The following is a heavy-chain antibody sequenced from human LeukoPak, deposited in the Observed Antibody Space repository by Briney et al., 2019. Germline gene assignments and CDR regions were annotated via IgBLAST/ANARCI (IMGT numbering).Heavy chain of an antibody. CDR2: ISSSSSYI. CDR1: RFTFSNYW. J-gene: IGHJ3*02. D-gene: IGHD3-22*01. V-gene: IGHV3-21*01. CDR3: ARDSPYYYDSSGYRGLDAFDI. Sequence: GGSLRLSCAASRFTFSNYWMSWVRQAPGKGLEWVSSISSSSSYIYYADSVKGQFTISRDNAKNSLYLQMNSLRAEDTAVYYCARDSPYYYDSSGYRGLDAFDIWGQGTMVTVSS.